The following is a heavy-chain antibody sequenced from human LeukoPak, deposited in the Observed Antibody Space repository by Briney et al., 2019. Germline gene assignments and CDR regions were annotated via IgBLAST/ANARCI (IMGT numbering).Heavy chain of an antibody. Sequence: GGPLRLSCTASRFPFSRFSVIWVRHARGKGLVWVSYNSSSSSYIYYAHSVKGRFTISRDNAKNTVYLQMNSLRAEDTAVYYCVRGLWFGELSLGYWGQGTLVTVSS. V-gene: IGHV3-21*01. CDR3: VRGLWFGELSLGY. D-gene: IGHD3-10*01. J-gene: IGHJ4*02. CDR1: RFPFSRFS. CDR2: NSSSSSYI.